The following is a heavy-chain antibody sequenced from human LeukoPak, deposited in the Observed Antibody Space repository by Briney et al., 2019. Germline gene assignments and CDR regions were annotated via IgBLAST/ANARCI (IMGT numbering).Heavy chain of an antibody. CDR2: IYHTGST. V-gene: IGHV4-39*07. D-gene: IGHD3-10*01. J-gene: IGHJ3*02. CDR1: GGSITSNGYY. Sequence: SETLSLTCTVSGGSITSNGYYWGWIRQPPGKGLEWIGSIYHTGSTYYNPSLKSRVTISVDTSKNQFSLKLRSVTAADTAVYYCARHISDGLWFGELLSHNDAFDIWGQGTMVTVSS. CDR3: ARHISDGLWFGELLSHNDAFDI.